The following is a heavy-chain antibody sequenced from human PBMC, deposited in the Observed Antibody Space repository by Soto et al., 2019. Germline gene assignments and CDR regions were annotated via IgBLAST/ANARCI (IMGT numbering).Heavy chain of an antibody. J-gene: IGHJ4*02. D-gene: IGHD4-17*01. CDR2: IYYIGGT. CDR3: ARRRSYGDSDY. CDR1: GDSINSYY. Sequence: PXXTRSLPCTVSGDSINSYYPPWIRQPPGKGPEWIGYIYYIGGTNYNPSLKSRVTISVDTSKNQFSLKLSYVTAADTAVYYCARRRSYGDSDYWGQGTLVTVSS. V-gene: IGHV4-59*08.